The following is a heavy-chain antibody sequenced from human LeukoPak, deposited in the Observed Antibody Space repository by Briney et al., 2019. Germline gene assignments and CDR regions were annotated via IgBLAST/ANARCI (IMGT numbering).Heavy chain of an antibody. Sequence: PGGSLRLSCVASGFTFSSYGLHWVRQAPGRGLEGVSSISSSSYIYYADSVKGRFTISRDNAKNSLYLQMNSLRAEDTAVYYCARDGRYSYGLGEDYYYYYMDVWGKGTTVTVSS. J-gene: IGHJ6*03. CDR1: GFTFSSYG. CDR3: ARDGRYSYGLGEDYYYYYMDV. CDR2: ISSSSYI. D-gene: IGHD5-18*01. V-gene: IGHV3-21*01.